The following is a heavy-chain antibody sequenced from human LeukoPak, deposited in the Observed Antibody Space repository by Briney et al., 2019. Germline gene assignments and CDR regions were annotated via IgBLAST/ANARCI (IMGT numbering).Heavy chain of an antibody. D-gene: IGHD3-22*01. CDR1: GYTFTSYG. J-gene: IGHJ4*02. CDR3: ARLGGGKYDSSGYYSYYFDY. CDR2: ISAYNGNT. Sequence: GASVKVSCKASGYTFTSYGISWVRQAPGQGLEWMGWISAYNGNTNYAQRLQGRVTMTTDTSTSTAYMELRSLRSDDTAVYYCARLGGGKYDSSGYYSYYFDYWGQGTLVTVSS. V-gene: IGHV1-18*01.